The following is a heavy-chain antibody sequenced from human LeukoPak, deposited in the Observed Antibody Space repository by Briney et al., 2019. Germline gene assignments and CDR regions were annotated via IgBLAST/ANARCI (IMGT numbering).Heavy chain of an antibody. Sequence: GGSLRLSCAASGFTFSSYGMHWVRQAPGKGLEWVAVISDDGSNKYYVDSVKGRVTISRDNSKNTLFLQMSSLRAEDTAVYYCAKDSSSSNYYYGMDVWGQGTTVTVSS. CDR3: AKDSSSSNYYYGMDV. D-gene: IGHD6-6*01. J-gene: IGHJ6*02. CDR2: ISDDGSNK. CDR1: GFTFSSYG. V-gene: IGHV3-30*18.